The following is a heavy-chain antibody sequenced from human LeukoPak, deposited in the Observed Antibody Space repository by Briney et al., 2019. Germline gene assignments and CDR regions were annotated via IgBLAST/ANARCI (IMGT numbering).Heavy chain of an antibody. J-gene: IGHJ4*02. CDR3: ARGRSVTVPETTKLFDQ. CDR1: GYTFTAYY. Sequence: GASVKVSCTASGYTFTAYYLPWVRQAPGQGLEWMAWINPNSGGTSYAQKFRGRVTIARDTSISTAYMELSRLRSDDTAVYYCARGRSVTVPETTKLFDQWGQGTLVTVSS. V-gene: IGHV1-2*02. CDR2: INPNSGGT. D-gene: IGHD1-7*01.